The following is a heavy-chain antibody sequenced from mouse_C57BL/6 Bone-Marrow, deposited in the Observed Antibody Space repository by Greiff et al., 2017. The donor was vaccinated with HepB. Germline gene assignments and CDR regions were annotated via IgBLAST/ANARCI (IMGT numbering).Heavy chain of an antibody. V-gene: IGHV6-3*01. CDR3: TGGDSGGFAY. J-gene: IGHJ3*01. CDR2: IRLKSDNYAT. CDR1: GFTFSNYW. D-gene: IGHD1-3*01. Sequence: EVKLQESGGGLVQPGGSMKLSCVASGFTFSNYWMNWVRQSPEKGLEWVAQIRLKSDNYATHYAESVKGRFTISRDDSKSSVYLQMNNLRAEDTGIYYCTGGDSGGFAYWGQGTLVTVSA.